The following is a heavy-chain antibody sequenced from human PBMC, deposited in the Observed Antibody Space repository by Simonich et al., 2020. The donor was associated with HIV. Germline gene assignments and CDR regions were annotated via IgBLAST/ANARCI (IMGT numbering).Heavy chain of an antibody. V-gene: IGHV1-2*02. CDR2: INPYIGDT. J-gene: IGHJ4*02. Sequence: VRQAPGQGLEWMGWINPYIGDTNYTQKFQGRVTMTRDTSISTAYMELSTLRSDDTAVYYCAREGYIRDITTIGLPDYWGQGTLVSVSS. CDR3: AREGYIRDITTIGLPDY. D-gene: IGHD6-13*01.